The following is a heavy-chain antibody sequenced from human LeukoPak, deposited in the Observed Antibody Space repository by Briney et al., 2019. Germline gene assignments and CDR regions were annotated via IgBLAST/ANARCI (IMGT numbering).Heavy chain of an antibody. CDR3: ARDRTYYDILTGYYRSYFDY. Sequence: GRSLRLSCAASEFTFSSYAMHWVRQAPGKGLEWVAVISYDGSNKYYADSVKGRFTISRDNSKNTLYLQMNSLRAEDTAVYYCARDRTYYDILTGYYRSYFDYWGQGTLVTVSS. CDR1: EFTFSSYA. J-gene: IGHJ4*02. D-gene: IGHD3-9*01. CDR2: ISYDGSNK. V-gene: IGHV3-30*04.